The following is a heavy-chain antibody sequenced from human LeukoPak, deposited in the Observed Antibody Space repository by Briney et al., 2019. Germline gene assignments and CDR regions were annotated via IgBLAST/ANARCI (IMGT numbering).Heavy chain of an antibody. D-gene: IGHD6-19*01. CDR1: GGSISSYD. CDR3: ARGPPAVY. J-gene: IGHJ4*01. Sequence: SETLSLTCTVSGGSISSYDWSWIRQPPGKGLEWIGYIYYSGSTNYNTSLKSRVTISVDTSKNRFPLKMSSVTAADTAVYYCARGPPAVYWGHGNLVTASS. V-gene: IGHV4-59*01. CDR2: IYYSGST.